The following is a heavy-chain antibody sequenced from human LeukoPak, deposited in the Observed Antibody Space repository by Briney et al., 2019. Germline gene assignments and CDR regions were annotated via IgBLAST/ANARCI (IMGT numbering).Heavy chain of an antibody. J-gene: IGHJ4*02. Sequence: VASVNVSCKASGYTFTSYGISWVRQAPGQGLEWMGWISAYNGKTNYAQKLQGRVTMTTDTSTSTAYMELRSLRSDDTAVYYCARVSYYYDSSGYSHFDYWGQGTLVTVSS. D-gene: IGHD3-22*01. CDR2: ISAYNGKT. CDR3: ARVSYYYDSSGYSHFDY. CDR1: GYTFTSYG. V-gene: IGHV1-18*01.